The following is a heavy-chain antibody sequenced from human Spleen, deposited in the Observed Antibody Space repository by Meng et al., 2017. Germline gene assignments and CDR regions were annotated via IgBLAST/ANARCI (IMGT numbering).Heavy chain of an antibody. CDR1: GYTLTSSG. V-gene: IGHV1-18*01. CDR2: ISAYTGNT. D-gene: IGHD4-17*01. CDR3: ARDVIDNGDYDPVRFDY. Sequence: ASVKVSCKASGYTLTSSGLSWVRQAPGQGLEWMGWISAYTGNTNYAQKLQGRVTMTTDTSTSTAYMELRSLRSDDTAVYYCARDVIDNGDYDPVRFDYWGQGTLVTVSS. J-gene: IGHJ4*02.